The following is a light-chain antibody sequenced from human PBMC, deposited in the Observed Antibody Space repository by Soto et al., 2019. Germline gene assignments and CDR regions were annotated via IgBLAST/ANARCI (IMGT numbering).Light chain of an antibody. V-gene: IGKV3-20*01. Sequence: EIVLTQSPGTESLSPGERVALSCTASQSVRGSDLAWYQHKPGQAPRLLIYDATKMATGIPDRFSGGGSGTDFTLTITRVEPEDFGVYCCQQYGNSPFTFGQGTKLEMK. CDR1: QSVRGSD. J-gene: IGKJ2*01. CDR2: DAT. CDR3: QQYGNSPFT.